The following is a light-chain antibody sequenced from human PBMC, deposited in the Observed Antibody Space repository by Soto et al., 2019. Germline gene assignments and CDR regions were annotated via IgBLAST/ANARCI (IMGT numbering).Light chain of an antibody. J-gene: IGKJ5*01. Sequence: EIVLTQSPGTLSLSPGERATLSCRASQSVSSSYLAWYQQKPGQAPRLLIYGASSRATGIPDRFSGSGSGTDFTLIISRLEPEDVAVYYCQQYGSSPLITFGQGTRLEIK. CDR3: QQYGSSPLIT. CDR2: GAS. V-gene: IGKV3-20*01. CDR1: QSVSSSY.